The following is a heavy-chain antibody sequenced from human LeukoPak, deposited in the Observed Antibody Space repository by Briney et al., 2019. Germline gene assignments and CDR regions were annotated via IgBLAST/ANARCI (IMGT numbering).Heavy chain of an antibody. D-gene: IGHD6-6*01. CDR3: ARHRIAARLPDY. CDR2: ISYDGSNK. J-gene: IGHJ4*02. CDR1: GFTFSTFV. Sequence: PGGSLRLSCAASGFTFSTFVMHWVRQAPGKELEWVAVISYDGSNKYYAESVKGRFTISRDNSKNTLYLQMNSLRAEDTAVYYCARHRIAARLPDYWGQGTLVTVSS. V-gene: IGHV3-30*03.